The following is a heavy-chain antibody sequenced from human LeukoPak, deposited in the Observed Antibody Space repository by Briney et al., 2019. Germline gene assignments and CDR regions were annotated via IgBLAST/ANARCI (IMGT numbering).Heavy chain of an antibody. CDR2: ISSSGSTI. CDR1: GSTFSDYY. J-gene: IGHJ5*02. D-gene: IGHD6-13*01. V-gene: IGHV3-11*04. CDR3: ASESYSSSWPRGGNWFDP. Sequence: GGSLRLSCAASGSTFSDYYMSWIRQAPGKGLEWVSYISSSGSTIYYADSVKGRFTISRDNAKNSLYLQMNSLRAEDTAVYYCASESYSSSWPRGGNWFDPWGQGTLVTVSS.